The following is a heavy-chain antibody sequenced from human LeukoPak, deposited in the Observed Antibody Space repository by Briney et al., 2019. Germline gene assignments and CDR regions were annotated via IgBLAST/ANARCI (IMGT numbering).Heavy chain of an antibody. V-gene: IGHV1-8*01. CDR2: MNPNSGNT. J-gene: IGHJ6*02. Sequence: GASVKVSCKASGYTFSTYDVIWVRQATGQGLEWMGWMNPNSGNTGYALKFRGRVTMTGDTSISTAYMELSSLISEDTAVYYCARDRALVAARGYCGGDCSPGGMDVWGQGTTVTVSS. CDR1: GYTFSTYD. CDR3: ARDRALVAARGYCGGDCSPGGMDV. D-gene: IGHD2-21*02.